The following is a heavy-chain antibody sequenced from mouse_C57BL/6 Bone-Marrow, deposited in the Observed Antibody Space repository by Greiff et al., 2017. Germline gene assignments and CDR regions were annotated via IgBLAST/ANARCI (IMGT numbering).Heavy chain of an antibody. CDR1: GFNIKDDY. V-gene: IGHV14-4*01. D-gene: IGHD2-10*02. CDR3: TRVWLDY. J-gene: IGHJ4*01. Sequence: VQLKESGAELVRPGASVKLSCTASGFNIKDDYLHWVKQRPEQGLEWIGWIDPENGDTEYASRFQGKATITADTSSNIAYLQLSSLTSEDTAVYYCTRVWLDYWGQGTSVTVSS. CDR2: IDPENGDT.